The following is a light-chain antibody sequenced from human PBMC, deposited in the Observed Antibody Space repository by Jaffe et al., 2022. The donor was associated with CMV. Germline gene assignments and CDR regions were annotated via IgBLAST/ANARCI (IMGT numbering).Light chain of an antibody. Sequence: DIVVTQSPLSLPVTPGEPASISCWSSQSLLHSNGYNYLDWYLQKPGQSPQLLIYLGSNRASGVPDRFSGSGSGTDFTLKVSRVEAEDVGIYYCMQSLQTPPYTFGQGTKLEIK. V-gene: IGKV2-28*01. J-gene: IGKJ2*01. CDR2: LGS. CDR3: MQSLQTPPYT. CDR1: QSLLHSNGYNY.